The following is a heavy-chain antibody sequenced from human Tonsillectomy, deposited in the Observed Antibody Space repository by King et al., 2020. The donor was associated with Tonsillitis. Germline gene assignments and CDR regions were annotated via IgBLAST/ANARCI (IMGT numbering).Heavy chain of an antibody. J-gene: IGHJ3*02. V-gene: IGHV3-23*04. CDR1: GFTFRSYA. D-gene: IGHD2-15*01. Sequence: VQLVESGGGLVQPGGSLRLSCAGSGFTFRSYAMSWVRQAPGKGLEWVSGISGSGSSTYYADSVQGRFSISRDNSKNTLYVEMNNLSAEDTAIYYCAKDLLQCSGGSCYNAFDIWGQGTMVTVSS. CDR3: AKDLLQCSGGSCYNAFDI. CDR2: ISGSGSST.